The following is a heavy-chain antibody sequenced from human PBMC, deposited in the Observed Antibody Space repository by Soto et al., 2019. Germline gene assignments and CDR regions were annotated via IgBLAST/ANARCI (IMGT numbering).Heavy chain of an antibody. V-gene: IGHV3-23*01. CDR3: ANFLRTTLRWAYFDY. J-gene: IGHJ4*02. Sequence: EVQLLESGGGLVQPGGSLRLSCAASGFTFSSYAMSWVRQAPGKGLEWVSAISGSGGSTYYADSVKGRFTISRDNSKNPLYLQMNSLRAEDTAVYYCANFLRTTLRWAYFDYWGQGTLVTVSS. CDR2: ISGSGGST. CDR1: GFTFSSYA. D-gene: IGHD3-16*01.